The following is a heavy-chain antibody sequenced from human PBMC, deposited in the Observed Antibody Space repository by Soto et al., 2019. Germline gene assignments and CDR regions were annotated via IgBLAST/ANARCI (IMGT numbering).Heavy chain of an antibody. Sequence: QVQLVQSGAEVKKPGSSVKVSCKASGGTFNSYAISWVRQAPGQGLEWMGGTIPIFRTADYAQKFQGRVTITADESTSTAYMELSSLRSDDTAVYYCASQQLGPSYYYGMDVWGQGTTVTVS. J-gene: IGHJ6*01. D-gene: IGHD6-6*01. CDR2: TIPIFRTA. CDR1: GGTFNSYA. CDR3: ASQQLGPSYYYGMDV. V-gene: IGHV1-69*12.